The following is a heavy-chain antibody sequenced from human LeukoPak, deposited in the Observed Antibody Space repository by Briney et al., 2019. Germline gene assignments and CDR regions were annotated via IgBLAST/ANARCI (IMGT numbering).Heavy chain of an antibody. CDR2: IYTSGST. CDR1: GGSISSYN. Sequence: SETLSLTCTVSGGSISSYNWSWIRQPAGKGLEWIGRIYTSGSTNYNPSLKSRVTMSVDTSKNQFSLKLSSVTAADTAVYYCARVELGITMVRGVITQHYYYYYYMDVWGKGTTVTVSS. V-gene: IGHV4-4*07. J-gene: IGHJ6*03. CDR3: ARVELGITMVRGVITQHYYYYYYMDV. D-gene: IGHD3-10*01.